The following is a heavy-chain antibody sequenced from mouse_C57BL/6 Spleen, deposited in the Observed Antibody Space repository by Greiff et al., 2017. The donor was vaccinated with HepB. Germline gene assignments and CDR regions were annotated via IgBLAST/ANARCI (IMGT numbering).Heavy chain of an antibody. V-gene: IGHV1-15*01. J-gene: IGHJ2*01. Sequence: QVQLQQSGAELVRPGASVTLSCKASGYTFTDYEMHWVKQTPVHGLEWIGAIDPETGGTAYNQKFKGKAILTADKSSSTAYMELRSLTSEDSAVYYCTRLGTTILDYWGQGTTLTVSS. CDR2: IDPETGGT. CDR3: TRLGTTILDY. CDR1: GYTFTDYE. D-gene: IGHD2-3*01.